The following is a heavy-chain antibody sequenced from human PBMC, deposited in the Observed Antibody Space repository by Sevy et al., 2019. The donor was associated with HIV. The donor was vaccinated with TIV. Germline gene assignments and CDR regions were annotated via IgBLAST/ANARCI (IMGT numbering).Heavy chain of an antibody. Sequence: SETLSLTCTVSGGSISSYYWSWIRQPAGKGLEWIGRIYTSGSTNYNPSLKSRVTMSVDTSKNQFSLKLSSVTAADTAVYYCAAGITIFGVDIGQLDYWGQGTLVTVSS. CDR1: GGSISSYY. D-gene: IGHD3-3*01. J-gene: IGHJ4*02. V-gene: IGHV4-4*07. CDR3: AAGITIFGVDIGQLDY. CDR2: IYTSGST.